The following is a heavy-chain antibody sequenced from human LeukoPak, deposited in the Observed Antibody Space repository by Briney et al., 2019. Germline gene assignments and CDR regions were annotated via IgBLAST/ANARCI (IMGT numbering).Heavy chain of an antibody. CDR2: IYYSGST. D-gene: IGHD1-14*01. CDR1: GGSISSHY. V-gene: IGHV4-59*11. J-gene: IGHJ5*02. Sequence: SETLSLACTVSGGSISSHYWRWIRQPPGKGLEWIGYIYYSGSTNYNPSLKSRVTISVDTSKNQFSLKLSSVTAADTAVYYCARDTGHFDPWGQGTLVTVSS. CDR3: ARDTGHFDP.